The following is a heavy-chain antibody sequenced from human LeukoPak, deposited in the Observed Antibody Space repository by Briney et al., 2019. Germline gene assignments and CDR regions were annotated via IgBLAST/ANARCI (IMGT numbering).Heavy chain of an antibody. D-gene: IGHD1-26*01. V-gene: IGHV4-34*01. CDR2: INHSGST. CDR1: GGSFSGYY. Sequence: SETLSLTCAVYGGSFSGYYWSWIRQPPGKGLEWIGEINHSGSTNYNPSLKSRVTISVDTSKNQFSLKLSSVTAADTAVYYCARGSSGSYFSWFDPWGQGTLVTVSA. CDR3: ARGSSGSYFSWFDP. J-gene: IGHJ5*02.